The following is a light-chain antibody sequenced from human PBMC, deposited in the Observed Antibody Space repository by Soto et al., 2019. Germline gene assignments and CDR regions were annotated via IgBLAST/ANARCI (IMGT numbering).Light chain of an antibody. Sequence: QSVLTQPASVSGSPGQSITISCTGSSSDVGGYNYVSWYQQHPGKVPKVMIYDVSNRPSGVSNRFSGSKSGNTASLTISGLQAEDEADYYCSSYPSSSTLVFGTGTKVTVL. CDR2: DVS. V-gene: IGLV2-14*01. CDR3: SSYPSSSTLV. J-gene: IGLJ1*01. CDR1: SSDVGGYNY.